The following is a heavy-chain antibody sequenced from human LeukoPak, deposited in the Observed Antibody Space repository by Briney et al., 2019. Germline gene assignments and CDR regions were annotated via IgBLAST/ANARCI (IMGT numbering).Heavy chain of an antibody. CDR3: TRDLMDYDVSTGLHHYYMDV. V-gene: IGHV3-74*01. CDR1: GFTFSSYW. Sequence: GGSLRLSCVASGFTFSSYWMHWVRQDPRKGLVWVSRISGDGRNINYADSVRGRFAISRDNAKNTLYLQMNTLRVEDTAVYYCTRDLMDYDVSTGLHHYYMDVWGQGTTVTVSS. D-gene: IGHD3-9*01. J-gene: IGHJ6*02. CDR2: ISGDGRNI.